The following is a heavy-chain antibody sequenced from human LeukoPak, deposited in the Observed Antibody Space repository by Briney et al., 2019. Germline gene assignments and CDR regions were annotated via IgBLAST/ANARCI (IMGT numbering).Heavy chain of an antibody. CDR1: GYTFTSYG. J-gene: IGHJ2*01. CDR2: VNPYNGNT. CDR3: ARDIKGFTMFRGAIDWYLDL. Sequence: ASVKVSCKVSGYTFTSYGISWVRQAPGQGLEWMGWVNPYNGNTNYAQKFQGRVTMTTDTSTTTGYMELRSLRSDDTAVYYCARDIKGFTMFRGAIDWYLDLWGRGTLVTVSS. D-gene: IGHD3-10*01. V-gene: IGHV1-18*01.